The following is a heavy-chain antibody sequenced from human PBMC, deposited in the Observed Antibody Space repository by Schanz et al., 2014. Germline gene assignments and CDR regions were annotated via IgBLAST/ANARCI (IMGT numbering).Heavy chain of an antibody. CDR3: ARDFSAYVGNYFDS. V-gene: IGHV1-18*01. D-gene: IGHD5-12*01. Sequence: QVQLVQSGAEVRKPGASVKVSCKASGYTFISYGISWVRQAPGQGLEWMGWISAYNGNTNYAQKLQGRVTMTTDTSTSTSYMELTSLRFDDTAVYYCARDFSAYVGNYFDSWGQGTLVTVSS. CDR2: ISAYNGNT. J-gene: IGHJ4*02. CDR1: GYTFISYG.